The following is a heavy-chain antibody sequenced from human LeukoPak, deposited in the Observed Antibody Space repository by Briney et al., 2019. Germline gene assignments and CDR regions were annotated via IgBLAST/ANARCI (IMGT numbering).Heavy chain of an antibody. V-gene: IGHV4-39*07. CDR2: IYHSGNT. CDR3: ASLRVPGDFDY. Sequence: SETLSLTCTVSGGSISSSSYYWGWIRQPPGKGLEWIGNIYHSGNTYYNSSLKSRVTISVDTSKNQFSLRLTSVTTADTAVYYCASLRVPGDFDYWGQGTLVTVSS. D-gene: IGHD3-16*01. J-gene: IGHJ4*02. CDR1: GGSISSSSYY.